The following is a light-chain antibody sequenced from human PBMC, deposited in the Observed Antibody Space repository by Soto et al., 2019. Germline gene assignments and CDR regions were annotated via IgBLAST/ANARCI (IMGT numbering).Light chain of an antibody. V-gene: IGKV4-1*01. CDR1: QSVLYSSNNKND. Sequence: DIVMTQSPDSLAVSLRERATINCKSSQSVLYSSNNKNDLAWYQQKPGQPPKLLIYWASTRESGVTDRFSGSGSGTDFTLTISRLQAEDVAVSSCQQYCSTLFTVGPGNKVDI. J-gene: IGKJ3*01. CDR2: WAS. CDR3: QQYCSTLFT.